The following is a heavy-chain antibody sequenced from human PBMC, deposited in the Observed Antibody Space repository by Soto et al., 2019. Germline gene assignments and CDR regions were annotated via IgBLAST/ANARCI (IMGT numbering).Heavy chain of an antibody. Sequence: GASLRLSCAASGFTFSSYGMHWVRQAPGKGLEWVAVIWYDGSNKYYADSVKGRFTISRDNSKNTLYLQMNSLRAEDTAVYYCARDQQWLVRFYFDFWGQGTLVTVSS. V-gene: IGHV3-33*01. J-gene: IGHJ4*02. D-gene: IGHD6-19*01. CDR1: GFTFSSYG. CDR2: IWYDGSNK. CDR3: ARDQQWLVRFYFDF.